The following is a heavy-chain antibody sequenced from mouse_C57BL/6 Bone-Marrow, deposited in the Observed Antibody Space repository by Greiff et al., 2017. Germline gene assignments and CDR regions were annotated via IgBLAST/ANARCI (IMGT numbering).Heavy chain of an antibody. J-gene: IGHJ2*01. CDR3: ARTGPYFDY. CDR2: IDPSDSYT. D-gene: IGHD3-3*01. V-gene: IGHV1-69*01. CDR1: GFTFTSYW. Sequence: QVQLQQPGAELVMPGASVKLSCKASGFTFTSYWMHWVKQRPGQGLEWIGEIDPSDSYTNYNQKFKGKSTLTVDKSSSTAYMQLSSLTSEDSAVYYCARTGPYFDYWGRGPTLTVSA.